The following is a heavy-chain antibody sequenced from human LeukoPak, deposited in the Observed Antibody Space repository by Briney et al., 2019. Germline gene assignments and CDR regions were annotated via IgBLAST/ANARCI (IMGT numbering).Heavy chain of an antibody. J-gene: IGHJ4*02. CDR2: ISSSSSYI. D-gene: IGHD1-26*01. Sequence: TGGSLRLSCAASGFTFSSYSMNWVRQAPGKGLEWVSSISSSSSYIYYADSVKGRFTISRDNAKNSLYLQMNSLRAEDTAVYYCARVGATGYYFDYWGQGTLVTVSS. CDR3: ARVGATGYYFDY. CDR1: GFTFSSYS. V-gene: IGHV3-21*01.